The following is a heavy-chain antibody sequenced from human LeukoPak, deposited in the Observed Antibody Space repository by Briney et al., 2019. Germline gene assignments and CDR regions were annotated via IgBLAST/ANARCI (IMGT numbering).Heavy chain of an antibody. D-gene: IGHD3/OR15-3a*01. Sequence: GASVKVSCKASGYTFTSYGISWVRQAPGQGLEWMGWISAYNGNTNYAQKLQGRVTMTTDTSTSAAYMELRSLRSDDTAVYYCARDWSYDFWSGYSYYYYYMDVWGKGTTVTVSS. CDR3: ARDWSYDFWSGYSYYYYYMDV. CDR1: GYTFTSYG. CDR2: ISAYNGNT. J-gene: IGHJ6*03. V-gene: IGHV1-18*01.